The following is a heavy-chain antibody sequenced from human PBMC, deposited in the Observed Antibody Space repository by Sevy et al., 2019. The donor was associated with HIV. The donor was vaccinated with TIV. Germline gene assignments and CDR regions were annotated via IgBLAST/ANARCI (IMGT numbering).Heavy chain of an antibody. Sequence: GGSLRLSCAASGFTVSSNYMSWVRQAPGKGLEWVSIFYINGNTYYSDSVKGGFIISRDTSQNTVFLHMNSLRAEDTAVYYCVREAFCSSATCYRPYWGQGTLVTVSS. CDR2: FYINGNT. D-gene: IGHD2-2*01. V-gene: IGHV3-66*01. CDR3: VREAFCSSATCYRPY. CDR1: GFTVSSNY. J-gene: IGHJ4*02.